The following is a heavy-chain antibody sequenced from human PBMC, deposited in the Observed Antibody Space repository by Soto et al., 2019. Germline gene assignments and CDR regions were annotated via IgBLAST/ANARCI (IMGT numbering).Heavy chain of an antibody. CDR2: ISTSNGKT. Sequence: QVQLVQSGAEVKKPGASVKVSCKASGYTFISYGISWVRQAPGQGLEWMGWISTSNGKTNYAQNVQGRVTMTTDTSTTTAYMELRSLKSDDTAVYYCARDRVPKSSGYFPFDYWGQGTLVTVSS. J-gene: IGHJ4*02. V-gene: IGHV1-18*01. D-gene: IGHD3-22*01. CDR1: GYTFISYG. CDR3: ARDRVPKSSGYFPFDY.